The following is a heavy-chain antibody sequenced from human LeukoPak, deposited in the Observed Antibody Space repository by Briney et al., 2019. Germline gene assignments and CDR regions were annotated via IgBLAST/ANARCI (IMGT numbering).Heavy chain of an antibody. Sequence: GGSLRLSCGASGFTFSSYWMHWVRQAPGKGLVWVSRINSDGSSTSYADSVKGRFTISRDNAKNTLYLQMNSLRAEDTAVYYCATHERSTWYGDLDYWGQGTLVTVSS. J-gene: IGHJ4*02. CDR2: INSDGSST. V-gene: IGHV3-74*01. D-gene: IGHD6-13*01. CDR3: ATHERSTWYGDLDY. CDR1: GFTFSSYW.